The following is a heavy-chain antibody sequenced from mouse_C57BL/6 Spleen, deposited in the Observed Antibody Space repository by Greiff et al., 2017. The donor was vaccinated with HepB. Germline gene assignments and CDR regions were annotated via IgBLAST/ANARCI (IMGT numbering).Heavy chain of an antibody. CDR1: GFTFSDYG. Sequence: EVHLVESGGGLVKPGGSLKLSCAASGFTFSDYGMHWVRQAPEKGLEWVAYISSGSSTIYYADTVKGRFTIYRDNAKNTLFLQMTSLRSEDTAMYYCASPSYDYDWYFDVWGTGTTVTVSS. D-gene: IGHD2-4*01. CDR2: ISSGSSTI. V-gene: IGHV5-17*01. J-gene: IGHJ1*03. CDR3: ASPSYDYDWYFDV.